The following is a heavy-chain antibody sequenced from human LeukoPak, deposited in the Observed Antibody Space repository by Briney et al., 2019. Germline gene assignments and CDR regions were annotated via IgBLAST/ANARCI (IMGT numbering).Heavy chain of an antibody. CDR2: ISSSSSYI. V-gene: IGHV3-21*01. D-gene: IGHD4-17*01. J-gene: IGHJ4*02. CDR3: ASSVGDYSYYFDY. Sequence: PGGSLRLSCAASGFTFSSYSMNWVRQAPGKGLEWVSSISSSSSYIYYADSVEGRFTISRDNAKNSLYLQMNSLRAEDTAVYYCASSVGDYSYYFDYWGQGTLVTVSS. CDR1: GFTFSSYS.